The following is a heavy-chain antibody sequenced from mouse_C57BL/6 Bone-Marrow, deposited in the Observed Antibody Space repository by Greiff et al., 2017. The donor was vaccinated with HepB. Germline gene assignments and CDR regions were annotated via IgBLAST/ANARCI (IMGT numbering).Heavy chain of an antibody. CDR1: GFSLTSYG. J-gene: IGHJ4*01. D-gene: IGHD1-1*01. CDR2: IWSGGST. Sequence: VQLKQSGPGLVQPSQSLSITCTVSGFSLTSYGVHWVRQSPGKGLEWLGVIWSGGSTDYNAAFISRLSISKDNSKSQVFFKMNSLQADDTAIYYCASARGITTVVATGAMDYWGQGTSVTVSS. CDR3: ASARGITTVVATGAMDY. V-gene: IGHV2-2*01.